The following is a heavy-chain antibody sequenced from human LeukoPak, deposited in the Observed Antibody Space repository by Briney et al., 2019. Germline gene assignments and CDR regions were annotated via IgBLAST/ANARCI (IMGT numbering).Heavy chain of an antibody. V-gene: IGHV3-48*03. J-gene: IGHJ6*03. Sequence: GGSLRLSCAVSGFTFSSYEMNWVRQAPGKGLEWVSYISSSGTSIYYADSVKGRFTISRDNSKNTLYLQMGSLRAEDMAVYYCARGGSGSYFYYMDVWGKGTTVTVSS. CDR3: ARGGSGSYFYYMDV. D-gene: IGHD3-10*01. CDR1: GFTFSSYE. CDR2: ISSSGTSI.